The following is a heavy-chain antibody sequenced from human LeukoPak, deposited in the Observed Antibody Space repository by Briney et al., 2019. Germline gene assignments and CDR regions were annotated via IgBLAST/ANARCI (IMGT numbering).Heavy chain of an antibody. V-gene: IGHV4-39*01. D-gene: IGHD3-9*01. J-gene: IGHJ4*02. Sequence: PSETLSLTCTVSGGSISSSSYYWGWIRQPPGKGLEWIGSIYYSGSTYYNPSLKSRVTISVDTSKNQFSLKLSSVTAADTAVYYCARGQSRYFDWYLGFFDYWGQGTLVTVSS. CDR2: IYYSGST. CDR3: ARGQSRYFDWYLGFFDY. CDR1: GGSISSSSYY.